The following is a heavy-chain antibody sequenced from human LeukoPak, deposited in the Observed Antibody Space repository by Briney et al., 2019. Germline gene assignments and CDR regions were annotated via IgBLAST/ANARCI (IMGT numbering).Heavy chain of an antibody. Sequence: PGTSLALACAASGMSFSSHGMHWVRQAPGKGLEWVAVIWYDGSNIYYADSVKGRFTISRDNSKNTLYLQMNSLRAEDTALYYCARARNDYDSNGFSVLDYWGQGTLVTVSS. V-gene: IGHV3-33*01. J-gene: IGHJ4*02. CDR2: IWYDGSNI. D-gene: IGHD3-22*01. CDR3: ARARNDYDSNGFSVLDY. CDR1: GMSFSSHG.